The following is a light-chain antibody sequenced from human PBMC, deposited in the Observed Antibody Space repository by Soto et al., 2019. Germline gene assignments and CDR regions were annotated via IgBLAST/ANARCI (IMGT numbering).Light chain of an antibody. CDR3: QQSHGIPYT. CDR2: AAS. Sequence: DIQMTQSPSSLSASVGDRVTITCRASQTISTYLNWYQQEPGKAPKLLMYAASSLQSGVPSRFNGSGSGTDFTLTISSLQPEDFAAYYCQQSHGIPYTFGQGTKLEIK. J-gene: IGKJ2*01. V-gene: IGKV1-39*01. CDR1: QTISTY.